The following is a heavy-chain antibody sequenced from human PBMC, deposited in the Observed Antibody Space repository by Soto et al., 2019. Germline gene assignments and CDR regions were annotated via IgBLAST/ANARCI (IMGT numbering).Heavy chain of an antibody. CDR1: GESFSGYY. J-gene: IGHJ4*02. D-gene: IGHD6-13*01. CDR3: ARGYGSSWYMTFDF. CDR2: INHSGST. Sequence: QVQLQQWGAGLLKPSETLSLTCAVYGESFSGYYWSWIRQPPGKGLEWIGEINHSGSTHYNPSLKSRVTISVDTSKNQFSLKLSSVTAADTAVYYCARGYGSSWYMTFDFWGQGTLVTVSS. V-gene: IGHV4-34*01.